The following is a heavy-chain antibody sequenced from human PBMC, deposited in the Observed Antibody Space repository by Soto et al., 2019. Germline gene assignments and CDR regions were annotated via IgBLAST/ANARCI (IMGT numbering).Heavy chain of an antibody. J-gene: IGHJ4*02. V-gene: IGHV1-2*02. Sequence: ASVKVSCKASGYTFTGYYMHWVRQAPGQGFEWMGWINPNSGGTNYAQKFQGRVTMTRDTSISTAYMELSRLRSDDTAVYYCAREWTDGYNYFDYWGQGTLVTVS. D-gene: IGHD5-12*01. CDR2: INPNSGGT. CDR3: AREWTDGYNYFDY. CDR1: GYTFTGYY.